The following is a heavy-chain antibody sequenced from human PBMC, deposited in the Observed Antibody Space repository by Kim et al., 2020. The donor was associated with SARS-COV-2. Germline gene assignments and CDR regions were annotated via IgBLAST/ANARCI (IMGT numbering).Heavy chain of an antibody. Sequence: SETLSLTCTVSGGSISSSGYYWGWIRQPPGQGLEWIGSVYYTGSTYYNPPLKSRVTISVDTSKNQFSLKLSSGTAAKTAVYYCARHFRGTCIRLLGQFQFGYWGQETPVTVSS. CDR1: GGSISSSGYY. V-gene: IGHV4-39*01. J-gene: IGHJ4*02. CDR2: VYYTGST. D-gene: IGHD3-16*01. CDR3: ARHFRGTCIRLLGQFQFGY.